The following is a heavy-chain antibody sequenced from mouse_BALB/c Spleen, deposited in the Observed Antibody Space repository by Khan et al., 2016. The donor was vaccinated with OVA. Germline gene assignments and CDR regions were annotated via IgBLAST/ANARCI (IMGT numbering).Heavy chain of an antibody. CDR2: IDPANGNT. CDR3: TYSLLLDAMDY. D-gene: IGHD1-2*01. CDR1: GFNIKDTY. Sequence: VQLQQSGAELVKPGASVRLSCTASGFNIKDTYIHWVKQRPEQGLEWIGRIDPANGNTKYDPKFQGKATLTADTSSNTASLQLSSLTSEDTSFYDCTYSLLLDAMDYWGQGTSVTVSS. J-gene: IGHJ4*01. V-gene: IGHV14-3*02.